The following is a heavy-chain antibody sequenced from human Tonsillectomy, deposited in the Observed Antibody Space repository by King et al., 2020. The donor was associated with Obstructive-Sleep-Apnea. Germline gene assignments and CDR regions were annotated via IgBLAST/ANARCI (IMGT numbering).Heavy chain of an antibody. CDR2: IYYSGVT. Sequence: QLQESGPGLVKPSDTLSLTCTVSGASISNYYWSWIRQPPGKGLEYIGYIYYSGVTNYNPSHTGRVTISVDTSKNQFSLKLTSVTAADTAVYYCSGSPYYNFLTGYYNRTFDIWGQGTMVTVSS. CDR3: SGSPYYNFLTGYYNRTFDI. V-gene: IGHV4-59*08. J-gene: IGHJ3*02. CDR1: GASISNYY. D-gene: IGHD3-9*01.